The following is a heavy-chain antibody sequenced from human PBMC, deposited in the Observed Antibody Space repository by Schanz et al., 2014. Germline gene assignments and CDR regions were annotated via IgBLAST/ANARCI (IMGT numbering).Heavy chain of an antibody. CDR1: GDTFDNFG. J-gene: IGHJ4*02. CDR2: FMPFLGIT. D-gene: IGHD3-3*01. CDR3: ARGTRVRTTDFWSGLYYFDY. V-gene: IGHV1-69*04. Sequence: QVQLVQSGAEVKKPGSSVKVSCKATGDTFDNFGISWVRQAPGQGPEWIGRFMPFLGITNLAQKFQDRVTMTADKATSTAYMELSSLRSEDTAVYYCARGTRVRTTDFWSGLYYFDYWGQGTLVTVSS.